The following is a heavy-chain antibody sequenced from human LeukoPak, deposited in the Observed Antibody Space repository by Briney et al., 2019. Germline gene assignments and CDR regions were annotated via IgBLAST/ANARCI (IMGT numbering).Heavy chain of an antibody. D-gene: IGHD2/OR15-2a*01. CDR3: AKDSPFFWFDP. Sequence: GGSLRLSCAASGFTFSSYDMHWVRQATGKGLEWVSAIGTAGDTYYPGSVKGRFTISRENAKNSLYLQMNSLRAEDTAVYYCAKDSPFFWFDPWGQGTLVTVSS. V-gene: IGHV3-13*01. CDR1: GFTFSSYD. CDR2: IGTAGDT. J-gene: IGHJ5*02.